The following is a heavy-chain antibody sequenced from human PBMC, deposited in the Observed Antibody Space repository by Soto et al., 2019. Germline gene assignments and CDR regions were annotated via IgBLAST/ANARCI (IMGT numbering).Heavy chain of an antibody. V-gene: IGHV3-49*03. Sequence: GGSLRLSCTASGFTFGDYAMSWFRQAPGKGLEWVGFIRSKAYGGTTEYAASVKGRFTISRDDSKSIAYLQMNSLKTEDTAVYYCTSYCSSTSCQRDSFDDWGQGTLVTVSS. D-gene: IGHD2-2*01. CDR2: IRSKAYGGTT. CDR1: GFTFGDYA. J-gene: IGHJ4*02. CDR3: TSYCSSTSCQRDSFDD.